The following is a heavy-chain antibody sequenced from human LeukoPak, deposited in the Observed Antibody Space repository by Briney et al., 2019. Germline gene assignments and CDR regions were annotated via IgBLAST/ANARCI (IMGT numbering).Heavy chain of an antibody. CDR1: GYSFTSYW. Sequence: GESLKISCKGSGYSFTSYWIGWVRQMPGKGLEWMGIIYPGDSDTRYSPSFQGQVTISADKSISTAYLQWSSLKASDTAMYYCARLSGVGSLWFGESPSNWDYYYYMDVWGKGTTVTISS. D-gene: IGHD3-10*01. CDR2: IYPGDSDT. CDR3: ARLSGVGSLWFGESPSNWDYYYYMDV. V-gene: IGHV5-51*01. J-gene: IGHJ6*03.